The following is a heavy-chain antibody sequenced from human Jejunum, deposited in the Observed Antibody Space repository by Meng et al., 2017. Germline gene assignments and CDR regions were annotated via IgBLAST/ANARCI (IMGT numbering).Heavy chain of an antibody. CDR2: VIPVLDMA. CDR1: GGTFSNYT. CDR3: ARDQYGDYAFDY. J-gene: IGHJ4*02. Sequence: QVKLVQSGAEVKKPGSSVKVSCKASGGTFSNYTISWVRQAPGQGLEWMGRVIPVLDMANYAQKFQDRVTITADKSTSTAYMELSSLRSEDTAVYYCARDQYGDYAFDYWGQGTLVTVSS. V-gene: IGHV1-69*10. D-gene: IGHD4-17*01.